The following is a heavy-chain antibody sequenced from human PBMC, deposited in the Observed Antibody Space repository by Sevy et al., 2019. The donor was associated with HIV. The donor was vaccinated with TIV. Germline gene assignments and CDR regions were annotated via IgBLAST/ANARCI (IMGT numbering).Heavy chain of an antibody. J-gene: IGHJ1*01. D-gene: IGHD3-16*01. Sequence: ASVKVSCKASGGTFSSYAISWVRQAPGQGLEWMGGIIPIFGTANYAQKSQGRVTITADKSTSTAYMELSSLRSEDTAVYYCARGPPLGYFQHWGQGTLVTVSS. CDR1: GGTFSSYA. CDR2: IIPIFGTA. CDR3: ARGPPLGYFQH. V-gene: IGHV1-69*06.